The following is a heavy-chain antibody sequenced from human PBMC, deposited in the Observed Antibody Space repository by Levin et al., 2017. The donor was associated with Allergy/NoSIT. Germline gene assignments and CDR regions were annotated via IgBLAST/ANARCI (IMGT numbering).Heavy chain of an antibody. D-gene: IGHD3-16*02. CDR3: ARHSTYYDYVWGSYRLDAFDI. V-gene: IGHV4-39*01. CDR1: GGSISSSSYY. J-gene: IGHJ3*02. Sequence: SETLSLTCTVSGGSISSSSYYWGWIRQPPGKGLEWIGSIYYSGSTYYNPSLKSRVTISVDTSKNQFSLKLSSVTAADTAVYYCARHSTYYDYVWGSYRLDAFDIWGQGTMVTVSS. CDR2: IYYSGST.